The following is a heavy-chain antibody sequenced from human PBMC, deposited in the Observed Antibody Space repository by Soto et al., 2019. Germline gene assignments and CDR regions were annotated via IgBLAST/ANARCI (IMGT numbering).Heavy chain of an antibody. V-gene: IGHV5-10-1*01. CDR3: ARQIYDSDTGPHPQYYFDS. CDR2: IDPSDSQT. D-gene: IGHD3-22*01. Sequence: PGESLKISCKGSGYSFAGYWITWVRQKPGKGLEWMGRIDPSDSQTYYSPSFRGHVTISATKSITTVFLQWSSLRASDTAMYYCARQIYDSDTGPHPQYYFDSCGQATPVTLSS. J-gene: IGHJ4*02. CDR1: GYSFAGYW.